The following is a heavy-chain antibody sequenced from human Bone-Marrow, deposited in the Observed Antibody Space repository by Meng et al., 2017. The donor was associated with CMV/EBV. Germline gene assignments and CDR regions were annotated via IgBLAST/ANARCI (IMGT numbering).Heavy chain of an antibody. CDR3: ARVAYSGGWYVNY. J-gene: IGHJ4*02. Sequence: GGSLRLSCAASGFTFSDYYMSWIRQAPGEGLEWISYITSSGSTMYYAGSVKGRFTTSRDNAKNSLSLQMNSLRAEDTAVYFCARVAYSGGWYVNYWGQGTLVTVSS. CDR2: ITSSGSTM. V-gene: IGHV3-11*04. D-gene: IGHD6-19*01. CDR1: GFTFSDYY.